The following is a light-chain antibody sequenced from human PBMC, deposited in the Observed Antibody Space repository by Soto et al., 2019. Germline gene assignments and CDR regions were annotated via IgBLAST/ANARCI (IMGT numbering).Light chain of an antibody. J-gene: IGKJ1*01. V-gene: IGKV3-20*01. CDR3: EQYGTSPRT. CDR1: QTISNNY. Sequence: EIVLTQSPGTLSLSPGEGATLSCRASQTISNNYLAWYQHKPGQAPLLLIYAASTTATGIPDRFGGSGSGADFTLTVNRLEPEDVAVYYCEQYGTSPRTVGQGTKVEI. CDR2: AAS.